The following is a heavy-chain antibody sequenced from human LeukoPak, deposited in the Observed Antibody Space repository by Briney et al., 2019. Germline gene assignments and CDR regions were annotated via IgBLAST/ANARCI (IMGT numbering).Heavy chain of an antibody. D-gene: IGHD3-3*01. CDR3: ARSRITIFGVDTIDY. CDR1: GFTFSSCS. J-gene: IGHJ4*02. CDR2: ISGSSSYI. Sequence: GGSLRLSCAASGFTFSSCSMNWVRQAPGKGLEWVSSISGSSSYIYYADSVKGRFTISRDNAKNSLYLQMNSLRAEDTAVYYCARSRITIFGVDTIDYWGQGTLVTVSS. V-gene: IGHV3-21*01.